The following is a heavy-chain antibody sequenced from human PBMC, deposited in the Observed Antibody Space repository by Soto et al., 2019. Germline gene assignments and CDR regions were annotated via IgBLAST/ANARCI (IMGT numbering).Heavy chain of an antibody. D-gene: IGHD3-16*01. CDR2: IKQDGSEK. CDR3: ATYAHHTFDS. V-gene: IGHV3-7*01. CDR1: GFTFSNYW. Sequence: GGSLRLSCAASGFTFSNYWMRWVRQAPGKGPEWVANIKQDGSEKNYVDSVEGRFTISRDNDKNSLYLQMNSLRAEDTAVYYCATYAHHTFDSWGQGTLVTVSS. J-gene: IGHJ5*01.